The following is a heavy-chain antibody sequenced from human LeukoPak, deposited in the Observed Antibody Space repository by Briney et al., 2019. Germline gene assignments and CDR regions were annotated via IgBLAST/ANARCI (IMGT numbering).Heavy chain of an antibody. J-gene: IGHJ4*02. CDR2: IYYSGST. Sequence: SETLSLTCTVAARSPSSSRYYCGWIRQPPGKGLEWIGSIYYSGSTYYNPSLKSRVTISVDTSKNQFSLKLSSVTAADTAVYYCAKNRGFKGVGYRSAGRCSFSAGWGQGTLVTVSS. D-gene: IGHD2-15*01. CDR1: ARSPSSSRYY. CDR3: AKNRGFKGVGYRSAGRCSFSAG. V-gene: IGHV4-39*01.